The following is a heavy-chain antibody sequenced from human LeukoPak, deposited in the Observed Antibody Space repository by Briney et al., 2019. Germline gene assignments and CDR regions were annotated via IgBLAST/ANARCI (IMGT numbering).Heavy chain of an antibody. D-gene: IGHD4-11*01. J-gene: IGHJ5*02. V-gene: IGHV1-18*01. CDR1: GYTFMSYG. CDR2: ISVYTDNT. CDR3: AREAPDSNYDPGFGFSSHLEGFDP. Sequence: ASVKVSCKASGYTFMSYGINWVRQAPGQGLEWMGWISVYTDNTNYAQKFQGRVIMTTDTSTSTAYMELSSLRSEDTAVYYCAREAPDSNYDPGFGFSSHLEGFDPWGQGTLVTVSS.